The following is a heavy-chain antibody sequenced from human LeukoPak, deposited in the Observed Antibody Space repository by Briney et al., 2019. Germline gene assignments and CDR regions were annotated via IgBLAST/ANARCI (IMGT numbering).Heavy chain of an antibody. CDR1: GFTFSSYW. CDR2: INSDGSST. D-gene: IGHD5-12*01. CDR3: ARPQRLLTIGY. J-gene: IGHJ4*02. Sequence: GGSLRLSCAGSGFTFSSYWMHWVRQAPGKGLVWVSRINSDGSSTSYADSVKGRFTISRDNAKNTLYLQMNSLRAEDTAVYYCARPQRLLTIGYWGQGTLVTVSS. V-gene: IGHV3-74*01.